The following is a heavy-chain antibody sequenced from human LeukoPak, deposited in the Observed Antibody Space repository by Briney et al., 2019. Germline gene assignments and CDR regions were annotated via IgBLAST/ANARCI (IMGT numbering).Heavy chain of an antibody. CDR1: GGSFSGYY. Sequence: SETLSLTCAVYGGSFSGYYWSWIRQPPGKGLKWIGEINHSGSTNYNPSLKSRVTISVDTSKNQFSLKLSSVTAADTAVYYCARAFRYEGDYYYGMDVWGQGTTVTVSS. CDR2: INHSGST. J-gene: IGHJ6*02. CDR3: ARAFRYEGDYYYGMDV. V-gene: IGHV4-34*01. D-gene: IGHD5-12*01.